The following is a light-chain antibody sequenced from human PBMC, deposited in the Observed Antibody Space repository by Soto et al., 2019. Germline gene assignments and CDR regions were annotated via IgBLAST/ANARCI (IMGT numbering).Light chain of an antibody. CDR2: EGT. Sequence: QSALTQSASVSGSPGQSITISCAGFSNDVGNYNLVSWYQQHPGKAPKVIIYEGTTRPSGVSNRFSGSESGNTASLTISGLRAEDEADYYCCSYAGRSVIFGGGTKLTVL. CDR1: SNDVGNYNL. CDR3: CSYAGRSVI. V-gene: IGLV2-23*01. J-gene: IGLJ2*01.